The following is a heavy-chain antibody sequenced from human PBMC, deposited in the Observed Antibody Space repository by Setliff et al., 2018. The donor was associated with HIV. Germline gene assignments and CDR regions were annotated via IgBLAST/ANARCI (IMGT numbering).Heavy chain of an antibody. J-gene: IGHJ1*01. CDR1: GYTFTSYD. CDR3: ARGGGVYCSGGSCYTSVDFQH. CDR2: MNPDSGNT. Sequence: ASVKVSCKASGYTFTSYDINWVRQATGQGLEWMGWMNPDSGNTGYAQEFQGRVTMTRNTSIRTAYMELSSLRSEDTAVYYCARGGGVYCSGGSCYTSVDFQHWGQGTLVTVSS. D-gene: IGHD2-15*01. V-gene: IGHV1-8*02.